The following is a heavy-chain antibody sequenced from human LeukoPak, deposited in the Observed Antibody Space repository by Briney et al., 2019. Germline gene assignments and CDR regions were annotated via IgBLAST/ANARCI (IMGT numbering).Heavy chain of an antibody. CDR3: AREARYYDSSGYYASYGMDV. Sequence: SETLSLTCTVSGSSISSSYYWGWIRQPPGKGLEWIGSIYHGGSTFYNPSLKSRVTISVDTSKNQFSLKLSSVTAADTAVYYCAREARYYDSSGYYASYGMDVWGQGTTVTVSS. J-gene: IGHJ6*02. CDR1: GSSISSSYY. V-gene: IGHV4-38-2*02. D-gene: IGHD3-22*01. CDR2: IYHGGST.